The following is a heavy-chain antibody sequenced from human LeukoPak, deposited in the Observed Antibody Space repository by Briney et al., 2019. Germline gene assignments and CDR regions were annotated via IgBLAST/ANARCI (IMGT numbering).Heavy chain of an antibody. J-gene: IGHJ5*02. V-gene: IGHV4-59*08. Sequence: SETLSLTCTVSGGSISSYYWSWIRQPPGKGLEWIGYIYYSGSTNYNPSLKSRVTISVDTSKNQFSLKLSSVTAADTAVYYCARQGDYGIGINLNWFDPWGQGTLVTVSS. CDR3: ARQGDYGIGINLNWFDP. D-gene: IGHD4-17*01. CDR1: GGSISSYY. CDR2: IYYSGST.